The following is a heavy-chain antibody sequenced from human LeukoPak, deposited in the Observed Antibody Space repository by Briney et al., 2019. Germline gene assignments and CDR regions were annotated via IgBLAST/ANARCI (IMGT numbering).Heavy chain of an antibody. V-gene: IGHV4-34*09. Sequence: SETLSLTCAVYGGSFSGYYWSWIRQPPGKGLEWIGEINHSGSTNYNPSLKSRVTISVDTSKNQFSLKLSSVTAADTAVYYCARDVRSGYDLYYFDYWGQGTLVTVSS. D-gene: IGHD5-12*01. CDR3: ARDVRSGYDLYYFDY. J-gene: IGHJ4*02. CDR1: GGSFSGYY. CDR2: INHSGST.